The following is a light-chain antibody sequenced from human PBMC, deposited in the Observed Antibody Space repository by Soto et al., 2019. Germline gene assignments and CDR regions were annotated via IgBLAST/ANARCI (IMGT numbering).Light chain of an antibody. J-gene: IGKJ5*01. CDR2: GAS. V-gene: IGKV1-39*01. Sequence: DVRMTQSPSSLSASVGDTITITSRPSRTINTYLNWFQQKPGEPPRLLIYGASTLHDGVPSRFSGSGSGADFTLTISGLQPEDFAVYYCQQYNTWPPITVGQGTRLEIK. CDR3: QQYNTWPPIT. CDR1: RTINTY.